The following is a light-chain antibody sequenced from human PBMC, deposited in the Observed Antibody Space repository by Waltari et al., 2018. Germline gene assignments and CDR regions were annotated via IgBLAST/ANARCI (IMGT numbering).Light chain of an antibody. CDR2: RNN. Sequence: QSVLTQPPSTSGTPGQRVTISCSGSSSDIGPYYVTWSPQLPGTAPKLLIYRNNQRPSGVPDRFSGSKSGTSASLAISGLRSEDEADYYCATWDDSLTAWVFGGGTKLTVL. J-gene: IGLJ3*02. V-gene: IGLV1-47*01. CDR3: ATWDDSLTAWV. CDR1: SSDIGPYY.